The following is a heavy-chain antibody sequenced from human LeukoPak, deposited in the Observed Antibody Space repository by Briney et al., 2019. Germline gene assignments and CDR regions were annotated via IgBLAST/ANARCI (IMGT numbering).Heavy chain of an antibody. V-gene: IGHV3-23*01. J-gene: IGHJ5*02. D-gene: IGHD3-22*01. CDR1: GFTFSSYA. CDR2: ISGSGGST. Sequence: PGGSLRLSCAASGFTFSSYAISWVRQAPGKGLEWVSAISGSGGSTYYADSVKGRFTISRDNSKNTLYLQMNSLRAEDTAIYYCAKDFYDSSDFGNWFDPWGQGALVIVSS. CDR3: AKDFYDSSDFGNWFDP.